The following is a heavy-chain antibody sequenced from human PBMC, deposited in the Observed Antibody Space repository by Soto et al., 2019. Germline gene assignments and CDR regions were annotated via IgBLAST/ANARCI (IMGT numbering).Heavy chain of an antibody. D-gene: IGHD2-2*01. J-gene: IGHJ4*02. Sequence: QVQLVQSGAEVKKPGASVKVSCKASGYTFTSYGISWVRQAPGQGLEWMGWISAYNGNTNYAQKLQGRVTMTTDTSTGTAYIERRSLKSDDTAVYYCARERADCISTSCYVGGEVDYWGQGTLVTVSS. V-gene: IGHV1-18*01. CDR3: ARERADCISTSCYVGGEVDY. CDR2: ISAYNGNT. CDR1: GYTFTSYG.